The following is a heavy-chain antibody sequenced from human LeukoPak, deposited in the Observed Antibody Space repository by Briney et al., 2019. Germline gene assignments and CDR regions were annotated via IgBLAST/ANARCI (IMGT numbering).Heavy chain of an antibody. V-gene: IGHV4-59*08. CDR3: ARSFRSGYYYYYYMDV. CDR2: IYYSGST. CDR1: AGSISSYY. J-gene: IGHJ6*03. Sequence: PSETLSLTCTVSAGSISSYYSSWIRQPPGKGLEWIGYIYYSGSTNYNPSLKSRVTISVDTSKNQFSLKLSSVTAADTAVYYCARSFRSGYYYYYYMDVWGKGTTVTVSS. D-gene: IGHD1-26*01.